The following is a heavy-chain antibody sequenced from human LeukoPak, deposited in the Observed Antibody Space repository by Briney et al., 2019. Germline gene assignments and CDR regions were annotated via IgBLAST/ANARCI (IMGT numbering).Heavy chain of an antibody. CDR2: MNPNSGNT. CDR3: VRDSNGQTRTDDPFDI. D-gene: IGHD6-19*01. J-gene: IGHJ3*02. CDR1: GYTFTNVD. V-gene: IGHV1-8*03. Sequence: ASVKVSCRASGYTFTNVDINWVRQASGQGLEWMGWMNPNSGNTGYAQSFQGRVTLTRDTSISTAYMELSSLTSDDTAVYYCVRDSNGQTRTDDPFDIRGQGTMVTVSS.